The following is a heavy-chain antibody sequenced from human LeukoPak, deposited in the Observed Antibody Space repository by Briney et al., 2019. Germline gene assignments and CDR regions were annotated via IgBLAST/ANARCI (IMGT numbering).Heavy chain of an antibody. V-gene: IGHV4-34*01. D-gene: IGHD6-13*01. CDR2: INHSGST. CDR1: GGSFSGYY. CDR3: ARDTAAGFPLWFDP. Sequence: SETLSLTCAVYGGSFSGYYWSWIRQPPGKGLEWIGEINHSGSTNYNPSLKSRVTISVDTSKNQFSLKLSSVTAADTAVYYCARDTAAGFPLWFDPWGQGTLVSVCS. J-gene: IGHJ5*02.